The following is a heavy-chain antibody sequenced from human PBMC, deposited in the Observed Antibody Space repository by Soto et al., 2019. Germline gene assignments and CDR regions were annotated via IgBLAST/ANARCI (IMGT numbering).Heavy chain of an antibody. CDR3: AREGGFNIQADYYYYRLDV. CDR2: ISYDGCNK. D-gene: IGHD3-10*01. J-gene: IGHJ6*02. Sequence: QVHLVESGGGVVQPGRSLRLSCAATGCAFRTYGMHWVRRAPGKGLEWLAVISYDGCNKNHADSVQGRFTISRDNSKSTLSLKKDSLRVDDTAVYYCAREGGFNIQADYYYYRLDVWGQGTPVTVSS. CDR1: GCAFRTYG. V-gene: IGHV3-30*06.